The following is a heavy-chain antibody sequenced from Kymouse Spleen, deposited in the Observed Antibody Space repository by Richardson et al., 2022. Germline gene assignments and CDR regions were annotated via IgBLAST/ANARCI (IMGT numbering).Heavy chain of an antibody. J-gene: IGHJ6*02. Sequence: QLQLQESGPGLVKPSETLSLTCTVSGGSISSSSYYWGWIRQPPGKGLEWIGSIYYSGSTYYNPSLKSRVTISVDTSKNQFSLKLSSVTAADTAVYYCARITMVRGVIHEDYYYGMDVWGQGTTVTVSS. CDR1: GGSISSSSYY. CDR3: ARITMVRGVIHEDYYYGMDV. V-gene: IGHV4-39*01. CDR2: IYYSGST. D-gene: IGHD3-10*01.